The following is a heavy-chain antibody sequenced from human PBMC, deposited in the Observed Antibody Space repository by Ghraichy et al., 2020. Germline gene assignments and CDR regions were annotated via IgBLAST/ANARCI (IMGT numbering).Heavy chain of an antibody. CDR2: ISASGDNT. Sequence: GESLNISCAASGFTFSTYAMIWVRQAPGKGLEWVSAISASGDNTYYADSVKGRFTISRDNSKNTLFLLMKSLRADDTAVYYCAKDPNGDYVGAFDFWDQGTMVTVSS. D-gene: IGHD4-17*01. CDR3: AKDPNGDYVGAFDF. J-gene: IGHJ3*01. CDR1: GFTFSTYA. V-gene: IGHV3-23*01.